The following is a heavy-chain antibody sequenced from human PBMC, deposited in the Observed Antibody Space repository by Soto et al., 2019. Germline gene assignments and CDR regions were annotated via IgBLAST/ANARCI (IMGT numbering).Heavy chain of an antibody. Sequence: PVGSLRLSCAASGFTFSSYAMHWVRQAPGKGLEWVAVISYDGSNKYYADSVKGRFTISRDNSKNTLYLQMNSLRAEDTAVYYCARVGIVVVVAAHMDVWGQGTTVTVSS. CDR3: ARVGIVVVVAAHMDV. J-gene: IGHJ6*02. CDR2: ISYDGSNK. CDR1: GFTFSSYA. D-gene: IGHD2-15*01. V-gene: IGHV3-30-3*01.